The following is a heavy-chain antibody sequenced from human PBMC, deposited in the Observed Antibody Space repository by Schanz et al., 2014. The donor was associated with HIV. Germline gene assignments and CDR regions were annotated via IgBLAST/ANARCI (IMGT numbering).Heavy chain of an antibody. J-gene: IGHJ4*02. D-gene: IGHD3-22*01. CDR1: GFTVSNNH. Sequence: QLVESGGGLIQPGGSLRLSCVFSGFTVSNNHLSWVRQAPGKGLEWVSSISESGGRTYYADSVNGRFTISRDNSKNTLYLQMTTLRIDDTAVYYCAKPEYDSRGSSQSHFDYWGQGTLVTVSS. CDR3: AKPEYDSRGSSQSHFDY. V-gene: IGHV3-23*04. CDR2: ISESGGRT.